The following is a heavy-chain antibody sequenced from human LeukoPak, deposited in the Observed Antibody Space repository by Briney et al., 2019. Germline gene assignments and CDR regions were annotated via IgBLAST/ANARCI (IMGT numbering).Heavy chain of an antibody. CDR3: ARLPY. CDR2: ISGDGSST. CDR1: GLTFSSYW. Sequence: PGGSLRLSCAASGLTFSSYWMYWVRQAPGKGLVWVSRISGDGSSTNYADSVKGRFTISRDNAKNTLYLQMNSLRAEDTAVYYCARLPYWGQGILVTVSS. J-gene: IGHJ4*02. V-gene: IGHV3-74*01.